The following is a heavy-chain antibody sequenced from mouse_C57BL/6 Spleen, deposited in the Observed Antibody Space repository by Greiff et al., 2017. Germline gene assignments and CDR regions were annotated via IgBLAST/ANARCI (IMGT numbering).Heavy chain of an antibody. CDR2: IDPSDSYT. D-gene: IGHD1-3*01. V-gene: IGHV1-69*01. CDR3: ARGGSSYYFDY. CDR1: GYTFTSYW. J-gene: IGHJ2*01. Sequence: VQLQESGAELVMPGASVKLSCKASGYTFTSYWMHWVKQRPGQGLEWIGEIDPSDSYTNYNQKFKGKSTLTVDKSSSTAYMQLSSLTSEDSAVYYCARGGSSYYFDYWGQGTTLTVSS.